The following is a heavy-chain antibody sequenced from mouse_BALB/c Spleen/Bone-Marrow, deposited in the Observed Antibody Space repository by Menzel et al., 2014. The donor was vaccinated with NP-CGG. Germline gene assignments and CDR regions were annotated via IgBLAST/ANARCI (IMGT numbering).Heavy chain of an antibody. Sequence: EVQRVESGGGLVKPGGSLKLSCAASGFAFSSYDMSWVRQTPKKRLEWVAYISSGGGNTYYPDTVKGRFTISRDNAKNTLYLQMSSLKSEDTAMYYCARHGSGYDWGQGTTLTVSS. J-gene: IGHJ2*01. V-gene: IGHV5-12-1*01. CDR2: ISSGGGNT. CDR1: GFAFSSYD. D-gene: IGHD3-1*01. CDR3: ARHGSGYD.